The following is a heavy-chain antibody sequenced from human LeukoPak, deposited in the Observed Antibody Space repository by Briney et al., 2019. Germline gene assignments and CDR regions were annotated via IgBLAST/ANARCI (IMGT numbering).Heavy chain of an antibody. D-gene: IGHD3-22*01. CDR3: ARDSPDYYDSSGYSNWFDP. Sequence: GGSLRLSCAASGFTVSSNYMSWVRQAPGKGLEWVSVIYSGGSTYYADSVKGRFTISRDNSKNTLYLQMNSLRAEDTAVYYCARDSPDYYDSSGYSNWFDPWGQGTLVTVSS. CDR1: GFTVSSNY. J-gene: IGHJ5*02. CDR2: IYSGGST. V-gene: IGHV3-53*01.